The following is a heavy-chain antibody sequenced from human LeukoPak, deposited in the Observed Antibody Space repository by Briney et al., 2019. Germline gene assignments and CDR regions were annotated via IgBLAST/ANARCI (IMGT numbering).Heavy chain of an antibody. CDR1: GFTFSSHW. D-gene: IGHD5-24*01. J-gene: IGHJ4*02. CDR2: IKQDGSEK. V-gene: IGHV3-7*05. Sequence: PGGSLRLSCAASGFTFSSHWMSWVRQAPGKGLQWVATIKQDGSEKYHVDSVKGRFTISRDNAKNSLYLQMSSLRNEDTAVYYCARDSDGRSDCWGQGTLVTVSS. CDR3: ARDSDGRSDC.